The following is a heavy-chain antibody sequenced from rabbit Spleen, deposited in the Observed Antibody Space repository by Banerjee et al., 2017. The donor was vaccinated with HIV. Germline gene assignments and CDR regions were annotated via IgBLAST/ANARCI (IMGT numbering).Heavy chain of an antibody. V-gene: IGHV1S47*01. CDR3: ARGSATMTMVITGYYFNL. D-gene: IGHD2-1*01. CDR2: IYNGDGST. CDR1: GFSFSSAW. J-gene: IGHJ4*01. Sequence: AESGGDLVKPGASLTLTCTASGFSFSSAWMCWVRQAPGKGPQCIACIYNGDGSTYYASWVNGRFTISRSTSLNTVTLQMTTLTAADTATYFCARGSATMTMVITGYYFNLWGQGTLVTVS.